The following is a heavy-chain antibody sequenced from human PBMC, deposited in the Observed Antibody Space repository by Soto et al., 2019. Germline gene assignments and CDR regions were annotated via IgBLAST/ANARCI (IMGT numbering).Heavy chain of an antibody. J-gene: IGHJ4*02. Sequence: ESGGGVVQPGRSLRLSCAASGFTFSSYAMHWVRQAPGKGLEWVAVISYDGSNKYYADSVKGRFTISRDNSKNTLYLQMNSLRAEDTAVYYCARETAYCGGDCHFDYWGQGTLVTVSS. CDR3: ARETAYCGGDCHFDY. CDR1: GFTFSSYA. D-gene: IGHD2-21*02. CDR2: ISYDGSNK. V-gene: IGHV3-30-3*01.